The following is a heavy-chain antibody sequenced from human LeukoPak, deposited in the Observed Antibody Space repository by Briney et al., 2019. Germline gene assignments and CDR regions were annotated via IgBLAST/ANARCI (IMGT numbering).Heavy chain of an antibody. CDR2: IYYNGNT. D-gene: IGHD6-19*01. J-gene: IGHJ5*02. V-gene: IGHV4-39*07. Sequence: SETLSLTCSVYGGSIRSSNSFWGWIRQPPGERLEWIATIYYNGNTYYNPSLQSRVTISVDTSTNQFSPKLNSVIAADTAVYYCARDPSSGWYRWFDPWGQGTLVTVSS. CDR3: ARDPSSGWYRWFDP. CDR1: GGSIRSSNSF.